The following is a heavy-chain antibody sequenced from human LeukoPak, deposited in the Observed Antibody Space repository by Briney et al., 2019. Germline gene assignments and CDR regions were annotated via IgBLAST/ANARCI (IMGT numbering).Heavy chain of an antibody. Sequence: GGSLRLSCAASGFTFSSYGMSWVRQAPGKGLEGVAVISYDGSNKYYADSVKGRFTISRDNSKNTLYLQMNSLRAEDTAVYYCAKAGGIAAAGTDYWGQGTLVTVSS. J-gene: IGHJ4*02. CDR2: ISYDGSNK. D-gene: IGHD6-13*01. CDR3: AKAGGIAAAGTDY. V-gene: IGHV3-30*18. CDR1: GFTFSSYG.